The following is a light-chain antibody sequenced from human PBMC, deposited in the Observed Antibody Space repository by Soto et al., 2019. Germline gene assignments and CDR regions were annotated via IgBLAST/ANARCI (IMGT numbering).Light chain of an antibody. CDR2: GGS. V-gene: IGKV3-20*01. Sequence: EPVWTQSPGTLSLSPGERATPSCRASESVSSNYLAWYKQKAGQAPRLLIYGGSSRATGIPVRFSGSGSETDFTLTITRLEPEDFAMYYCQQYSSSRTFGQGTKVDIK. CDR3: QQYSSSRT. CDR1: ESVSSNY. J-gene: IGKJ1*01.